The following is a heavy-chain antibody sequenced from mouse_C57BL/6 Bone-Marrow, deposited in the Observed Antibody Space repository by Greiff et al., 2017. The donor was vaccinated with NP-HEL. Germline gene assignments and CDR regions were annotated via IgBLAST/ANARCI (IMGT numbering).Heavy chain of an antibody. CDR3: ARPSYYGSSLDY. V-gene: IGHV1-53*01. CDR2: INPSNGGT. CDR1: GYTFTSYW. J-gene: IGHJ2*01. D-gene: IGHD1-1*01. Sequence: QVQLQQPGTELVKPGASVKLSRKASGYTFTSYWMHWVKPRPGQGLEWIGNINPSNGGTNYNEKFKSKATLTVDNSSSTAYMHLSSLTSEDSAVYYCARPSYYGSSLDYWGQGTTLTVSS.